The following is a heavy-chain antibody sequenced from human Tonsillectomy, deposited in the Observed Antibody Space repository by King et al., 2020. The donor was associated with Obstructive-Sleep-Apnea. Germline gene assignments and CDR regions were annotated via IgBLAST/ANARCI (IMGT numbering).Heavy chain of an antibody. CDR3: ARADTIAAAGIQSYYYYYGMDV. Sequence: VQLVESGGGLVQPGGSLRLSCAASGFTFSSYWMSWVRQAPGKGLEWVANIKQDGSEKYYVDSVKGRFTISRDNAKNSLYLQMNSLRAEDTAVNYCARADTIAAAGIQSYYYYYGMDVWGQGTTVTVSS. CDR1: GFTFSSYW. V-gene: IGHV3-7*03. D-gene: IGHD6-13*01. CDR2: IKQDGSEK. J-gene: IGHJ6*02.